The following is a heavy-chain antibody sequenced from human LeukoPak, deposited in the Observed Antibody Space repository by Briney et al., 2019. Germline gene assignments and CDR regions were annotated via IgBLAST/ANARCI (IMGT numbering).Heavy chain of an antibody. Sequence: HPGGSLRLSCAASGFTFSSYAMSWVRQAPGKGLEWISAISGSGGSTYYADSVKGRFTISRDNSKNTLYLQMNSLRAEDTAVYYCAKDRHSYDHGWFDPWGQGTLVTVSS. CDR2: ISGSGGST. D-gene: IGHD5-18*01. CDR1: GFTFSSYA. V-gene: IGHV3-23*01. J-gene: IGHJ5*02. CDR3: AKDRHSYDHGWFDP.